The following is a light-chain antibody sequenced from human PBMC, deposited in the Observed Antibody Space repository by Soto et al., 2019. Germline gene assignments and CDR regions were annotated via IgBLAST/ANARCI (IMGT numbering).Light chain of an antibody. CDR1: ENVNGH. Sequence: IQMTQSPNTLSASVGDSVSFTCRASENVNGHLAWYQQKPGKAPKLLIYEASILESGVPSRFSGSGYGTDFTLTINGLLPEDFVTYYCQQYNNWPSFGQGTKV. CDR2: EAS. J-gene: IGKJ1*01. V-gene: IGKV1-5*03. CDR3: QQYNNWPS.